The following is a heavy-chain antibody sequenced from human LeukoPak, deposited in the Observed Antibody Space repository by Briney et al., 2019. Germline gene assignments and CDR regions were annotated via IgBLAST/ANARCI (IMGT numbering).Heavy chain of an antibody. V-gene: IGHV3-23*01. Sequence: PGGSLRLSCAASGLTFSSYAMSWVRQAPGKGLEWVSAISGSGGSTYYADSVKGRFTISKDNSKNTLYLQMNSLRAEDTAVYYCANLYDYVWGSYGTYYYGMDVWGQGTTVTVSS. J-gene: IGHJ6*02. D-gene: IGHD3-16*01. CDR3: ANLYDYVWGSYGTYYYGMDV. CDR1: GLTFSSYA. CDR2: ISGSGGST.